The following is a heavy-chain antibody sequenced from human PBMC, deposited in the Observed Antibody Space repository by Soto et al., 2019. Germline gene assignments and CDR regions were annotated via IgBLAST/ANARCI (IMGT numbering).Heavy chain of an antibody. J-gene: IGHJ5*02. CDR3: ARISGSGHLGWFDP. CDR1: GFTFNTYG. D-gene: IGHD3-10*01. CDR2: IWYDGSYR. Sequence: QVQLVQSGGGVVQSGRSLRLSCISSGFTFNTYGMFWARQAPGTGLEWVAGIWYDGSYRYYVDSVQGRFTVSRDNSKNTVYLEMNNLRAEDTAVYYCARISGSGHLGWFDPWGQGTLVTVSS. V-gene: IGHV3-33*01.